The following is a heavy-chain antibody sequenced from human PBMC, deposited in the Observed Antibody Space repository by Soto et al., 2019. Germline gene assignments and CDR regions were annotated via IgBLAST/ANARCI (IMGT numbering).Heavy chain of an antibody. CDR3: AKSAVWSVSTVTTGIDY. V-gene: IGHV3-23*01. Sequence: EVQLLESGGGLVQPGGSLRLSCAASGFTFSSYAMSWVRQAPGKGLEWVSAISGSGGSTYYADSVKGRFTISRDNSKNTLYLQMNSLRAEDTAVYYCAKSAVWSVSTVTTGIDYWGQGTLVTVSS. CDR2: ISGSGGST. J-gene: IGHJ4*02. D-gene: IGHD4-17*01. CDR1: GFTFSSYA.